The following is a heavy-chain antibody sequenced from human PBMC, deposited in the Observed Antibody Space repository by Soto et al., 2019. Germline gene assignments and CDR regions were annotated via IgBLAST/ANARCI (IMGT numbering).Heavy chain of an antibody. V-gene: IGHV2-5*02. Sequence: QITLKESGPTLVKPTQTLTLTCTLSGFSLSTSGVGVGWIRQPPGKALEWLALIYWDDDKRYSPFLKSRLPITKDPSKNQVVLTLTNMDPVDTATYYCAHKGDGYRGFKYWGQGTLVTVSS. J-gene: IGHJ4*02. CDR1: GFSLSTSGVG. CDR2: IYWDDDK. CDR3: AHKGDGYRGFKY. D-gene: IGHD5-12*01.